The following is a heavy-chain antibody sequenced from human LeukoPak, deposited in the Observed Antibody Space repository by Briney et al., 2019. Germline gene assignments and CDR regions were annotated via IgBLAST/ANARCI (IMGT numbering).Heavy chain of an antibody. Sequence: ASVKVFCKASGYTFTSYGISWVRQAPGQGLEWMGWISAYNGNTNYAQKLQGRVTMTTDTSTSTAYMELRSLRSDDTAVYYCARYYYDSSGYYPGRHFDYWGQGTLVTVSS. V-gene: IGHV1-18*01. CDR2: ISAYNGNT. J-gene: IGHJ4*02. D-gene: IGHD3-22*01. CDR3: ARYYYDSSGYYPGRHFDY. CDR1: GYTFTSYG.